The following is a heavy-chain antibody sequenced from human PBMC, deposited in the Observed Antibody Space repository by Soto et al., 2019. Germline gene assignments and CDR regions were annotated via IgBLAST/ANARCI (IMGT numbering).Heavy chain of an antibody. D-gene: IGHD1-26*01. CDR3: ARGPSGDKVDY. Sequence: QVQLQGSGPGVVEPSQTLSLTCTVSGGSINNNGYFWSWIRQPPGSGREWIGHIYNSGSTYSNPSLKSRLTISVDTSKNQFSLKLSSVTAADTAVYYCARGPSGDKVDYWGQGTLVTLSS. CDR2: IYNSGST. V-gene: IGHV4-30-4*01. CDR1: GGSINNNGYF. J-gene: IGHJ4*02.